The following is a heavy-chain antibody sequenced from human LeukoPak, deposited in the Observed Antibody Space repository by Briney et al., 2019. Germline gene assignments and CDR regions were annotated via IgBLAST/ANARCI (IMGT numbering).Heavy chain of an antibody. V-gene: IGHV4-30-4*01. CDR3: ARDSALAGGIGH. CDR2: IYHSGAT. J-gene: IGHJ4*02. CDR1: GDVISNAQYY. Sequence: SETLSLTCTVSGDVISNAQYYWSWIRQSPGRGLEWLGYIYHSGATYYNPSLESRTSISVDAANNRFSLRLTSVTVADTAVYYCARDSALAGGIGHWGQGTLVTVSS. D-gene: IGHD3-16*01.